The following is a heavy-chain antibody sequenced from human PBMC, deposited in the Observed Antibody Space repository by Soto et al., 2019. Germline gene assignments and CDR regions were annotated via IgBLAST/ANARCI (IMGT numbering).Heavy chain of an antibody. D-gene: IGHD6-13*01. CDR1: GGTFSIYT. Sequence: QVQLVQSGSEVKKPGSSVKVSCKASGGTFSIYTIRWVRQAPGQGLEWMGRVIPIFDVTSYAQRFQGRVTITADKSTTTAYMELSSLRSEDTAVYYCARDRDNSNWPNFDYWGQGTLVTVSS. V-gene: IGHV1-69*02. J-gene: IGHJ4*02. CDR3: ARDRDNSNWPNFDY. CDR2: VIPIFDVT.